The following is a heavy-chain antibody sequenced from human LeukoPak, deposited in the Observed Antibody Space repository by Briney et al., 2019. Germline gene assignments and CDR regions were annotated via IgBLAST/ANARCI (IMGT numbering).Heavy chain of an antibody. CDR2: INNDGSST. V-gene: IGHV3-74*01. CDR1: GFIFSDHW. Sequence: GGSLRLSCAASGFIFSDHWMHWVRQAPGKGLVWLSRINNDGSSTIYTDSVKGRFTISRDNSKITLYLQMNSLRAEDTAVYYCAKSYNGYESKPDYWGQGTLVTVSS. CDR3: AKSYNGYESKPDY. D-gene: IGHD5-12*01. J-gene: IGHJ4*02.